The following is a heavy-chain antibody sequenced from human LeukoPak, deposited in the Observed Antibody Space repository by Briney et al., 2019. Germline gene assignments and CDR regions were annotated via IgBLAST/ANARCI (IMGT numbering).Heavy chain of an antibody. CDR2: INPNSGGT. D-gene: IGHD3-9*01. Sequence: LGASVKVSCKASGYTVTGYYMHWVRQAPGQGLEWKGWINPNSGGTNYAQKFQGRVTMTRDTSISTAYMELSRLRSDDTAVYYCARGTPRHDILTGSLNYWGQGTLVTVSS. J-gene: IGHJ4*02. CDR1: GYTVTGYY. V-gene: IGHV1-2*03. CDR3: ARGTPRHDILTGSLNY.